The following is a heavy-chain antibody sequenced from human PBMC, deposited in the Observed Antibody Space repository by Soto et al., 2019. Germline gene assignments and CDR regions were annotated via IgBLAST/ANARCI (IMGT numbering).Heavy chain of an antibody. J-gene: IGHJ4*02. CDR2: IYYCGST. V-gene: IGHV4-61*01. D-gene: IGHD4-17*01. CDR1: GGSVSSGSYY. Sequence: QVQLQESGPGLVKPSATLSLTCTVSGGSVSSGSYYWSWIRQPPGKGLEWIGHIYYCGSTNYNPSFWSRVTISVDTSNNHFSLNLSSVTAADTAVYYCARVTVGARGGYFDYWGQGTLVTVSS. CDR3: ARVTVGARGGYFDY.